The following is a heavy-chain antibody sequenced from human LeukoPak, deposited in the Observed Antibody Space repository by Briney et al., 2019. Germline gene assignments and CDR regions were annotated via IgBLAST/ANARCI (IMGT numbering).Heavy chain of an antibody. J-gene: IGHJ6*03. Sequence: GASVKVSCKASGYTFTSYDVNWVRQATGQGLEWMGWMDPNSGNTGYAQKFQGRVTMTRNTSISTAYMELSSLRSEDTTVYYCARVLGRRTTIFGVVSSYHYYMDVWGKGTTVTVSS. CDR3: ARVLGRRTTIFGVVSSYHYYMDV. CDR2: MDPNSGNT. CDR1: GYTFTSYD. V-gene: IGHV1-8*01. D-gene: IGHD3-3*01.